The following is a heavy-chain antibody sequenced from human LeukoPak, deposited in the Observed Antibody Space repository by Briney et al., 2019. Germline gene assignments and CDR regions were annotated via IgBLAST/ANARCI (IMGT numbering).Heavy chain of an antibody. D-gene: IGHD3-3*01. CDR3: AGGPYYDFWSGLIYYYYYMDV. V-gene: IGHV4-4*07. CDR1: GGSISSYY. CDR2: IYTSGST. J-gene: IGHJ6*03. Sequence: SETLSLTCTVSGGSISSYYWSWIRQPAGKGLEWIGRIYTSGSTNYNPSLKSRVTMSVDTSKNQFSLKLSSVTAADTAVYYCAGGPYYDFWSGLIYYYYYMDVWGKGTTVTVSS.